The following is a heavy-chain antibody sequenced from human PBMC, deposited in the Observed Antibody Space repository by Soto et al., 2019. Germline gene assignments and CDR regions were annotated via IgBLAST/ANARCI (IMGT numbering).Heavy chain of an antibody. D-gene: IGHD5-12*01. J-gene: IGHJ4*02. CDR3: AHSDGGYEIIYFDF. CDR2: IYYNDDR. CDR1: GFPFTTAGVA. Sequence: SGPTLVNPTQTLTLTCTFSGFPFTTAGVAVGWIRQTPGGALEWLTLIYYNDDRRFSPSLKTRLTITGDTSKNQVVLSLTNVDPGDTATYFCAHSDGGYEIIYFDFWGQGIPVTVPQ. V-gene: IGHV2-5*01.